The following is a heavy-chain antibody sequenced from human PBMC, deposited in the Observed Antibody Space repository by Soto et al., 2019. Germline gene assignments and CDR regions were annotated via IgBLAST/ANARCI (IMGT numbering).Heavy chain of an antibody. J-gene: IGHJ6*03. CDR1: GFTFSSYG. CDR3: AREGDSGGWYGSVKYYYYMDV. V-gene: IGHV3-33*01. Sequence: GGSLRLSCAASGFTFSSYGMHWVRQAPGKGLEWVAVIWYDGSNKYYADSVKGRFTISRDNSKNTLYLQMNSLRAEDTAVYYCAREGDSGGWYGSVKYYYYMDVWGKGTTVTVSS. D-gene: IGHD6-19*01. CDR2: IWYDGSNK.